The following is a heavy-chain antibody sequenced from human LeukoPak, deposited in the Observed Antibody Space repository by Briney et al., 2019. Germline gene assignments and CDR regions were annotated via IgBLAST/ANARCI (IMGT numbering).Heavy chain of an antibody. CDR2: IYYSGST. D-gene: IGHD4-11*01. CDR1: GGSISSYY. Sequence: SETLSITCTVSGGSISSYYWSWIRQPPGKGLEWIGYIYYSGSTNYSPSIKSRVTISVDTSNNQFSLKLRSVTAADTAVYYCARGDYSNPPYSYYYYMDVWGKGTTVTVSS. CDR3: ARGDYSNPPYSYYYYMDV. V-gene: IGHV4-59*01. J-gene: IGHJ6*03.